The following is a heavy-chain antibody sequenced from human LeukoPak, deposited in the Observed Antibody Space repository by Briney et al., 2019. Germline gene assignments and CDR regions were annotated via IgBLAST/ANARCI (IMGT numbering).Heavy chain of an antibody. Sequence: SETLSLTCAVYGGSFSGYYWSWIRQPPGKGLEWIGEINHSGSTNYNPSLKSRVTISVDTSKNQFSLKLSSVTAADTAVYYCAREPLGYCSSTGCYYFDYWGQGTLVTVSS. CDR3: AREPLGYCSSTGCYYFDY. CDR1: GGSFSGYY. V-gene: IGHV4-34*01. J-gene: IGHJ4*02. D-gene: IGHD2-2*01. CDR2: INHSGST.